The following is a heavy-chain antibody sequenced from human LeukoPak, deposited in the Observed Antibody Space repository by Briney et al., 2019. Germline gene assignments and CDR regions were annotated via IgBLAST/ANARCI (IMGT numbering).Heavy chain of an antibody. V-gene: IGHV3-30-3*01. Sequence: GGSLRLSCAASGFTFSSYAMHWVRQAPGKGLEWVAVISYDGSNKYYADSVKGRFTISRDNSKNTLYLQMNSLRSDDTAVYYCARLDRSGYYYQDYWGQGTVVTVSS. D-gene: IGHD3-22*01. CDR3: ARLDRSGYYYQDY. CDR1: GFTFSSYA. CDR2: ISYDGSNK. J-gene: IGHJ4*02.